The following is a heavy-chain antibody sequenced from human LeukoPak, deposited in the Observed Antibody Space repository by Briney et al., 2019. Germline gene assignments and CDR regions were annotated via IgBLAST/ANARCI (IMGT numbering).Heavy chain of an antibody. Sequence: PSETLSVTCAVYGGSFSGYYWSWIRQPPGKGLEWIGEINHSGSTNYNPSLKSRVTISVDTSKNQFSLKLSSVTAADTAVYYCARGSPYYYGSGNWFDPWGQGTLVTVSS. CDR3: ARGSPYYYGSGNWFDP. CDR2: INHSGST. CDR1: GGSFSGYY. J-gene: IGHJ5*02. V-gene: IGHV4-34*01. D-gene: IGHD3-10*01.